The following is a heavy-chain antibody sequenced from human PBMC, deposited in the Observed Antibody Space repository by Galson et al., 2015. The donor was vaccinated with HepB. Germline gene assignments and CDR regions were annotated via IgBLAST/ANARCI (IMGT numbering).Heavy chain of an antibody. J-gene: IGHJ4*02. CDR1: GYTFTSYA. Sequence: SVKVSCKASGYTFTSYAMHWVRQAPGQRLEWMGWINAGNGNTKYSQKFQGRVTITRDTSASTAYMELSSLRSEDTAVYYCARSGGFTMVRGVPDYWGQGTLVTVSS. CDR3: ARSGGFTMVRGVPDY. CDR2: INAGNGNT. D-gene: IGHD3-10*01. V-gene: IGHV1-3*01.